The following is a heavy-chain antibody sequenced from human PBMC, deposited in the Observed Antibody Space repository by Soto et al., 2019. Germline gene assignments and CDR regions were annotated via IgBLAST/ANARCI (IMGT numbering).Heavy chain of an antibody. Sequence: GPSVKVSCKASGYTFTGYYMHWVRQAPGQGLEWMGWINPNSGGTNYAQKFQGWVTMTRDTSISTAYMELSRLRSDDTAVYYCARDGDYYDSSGYYYYFDYWGQGTLVTVSS. CDR3: ARDGDYYDSSGYYYYFDY. CDR2: INPNSGGT. V-gene: IGHV1-2*04. J-gene: IGHJ4*02. CDR1: GYTFTGYY. D-gene: IGHD3-22*01.